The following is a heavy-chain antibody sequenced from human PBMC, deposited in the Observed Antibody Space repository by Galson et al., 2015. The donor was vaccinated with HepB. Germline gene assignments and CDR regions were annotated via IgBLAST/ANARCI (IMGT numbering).Heavy chain of an antibody. D-gene: IGHD3-10*01. V-gene: IGHV1-69*10. Sequence: SVKVSCKASGGTFSSYAISWVRQAPGQGLEWMGGIIPILGIANYAQKFQGRVTITADKSTSTAYMELSSLRSEDTAVYYCARAMVQGVISHYYYMDVWGKGTTVTVSS. J-gene: IGHJ6*03. CDR1: GGTFSSYA. CDR2: IIPILGIA. CDR3: ARAMVQGVISHYYYMDV.